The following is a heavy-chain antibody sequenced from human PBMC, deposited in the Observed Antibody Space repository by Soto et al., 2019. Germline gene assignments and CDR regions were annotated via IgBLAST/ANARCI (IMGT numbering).Heavy chain of an antibody. Sequence: GESLKISCKGSGYSFTSYWIGWVRQMPGKGLEWMGINYPGDSGTSYSPSFQGQVTISADKSISTAYLQWSSLKASDTAMYYCASYSRYDSALNAWGQGTLVIGSS. CDR1: GYSFTSYW. CDR3: ASYSRYDSALNA. J-gene: IGHJ4*02. V-gene: IGHV5-51*01. CDR2: NYPGDSGT. D-gene: IGHD5-12*01.